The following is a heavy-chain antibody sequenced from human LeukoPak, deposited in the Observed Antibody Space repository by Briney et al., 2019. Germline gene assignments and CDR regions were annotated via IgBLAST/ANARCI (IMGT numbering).Heavy chain of an antibody. V-gene: IGHV4-59*01. J-gene: IGHJ6*02. Sequence: SETLSLTCTVSGGSISSYYWSWIRQPPRKGLEWIGYIYYSGSTNYNPSLKSRVTISVDTSKNQFSLKLSSVTAADTAVYYCARGRYNYYGMDVWGQGTTVTVSS. CDR2: IYYSGST. CDR3: ARGRYNYYGMDV. CDR1: GGSISSYY.